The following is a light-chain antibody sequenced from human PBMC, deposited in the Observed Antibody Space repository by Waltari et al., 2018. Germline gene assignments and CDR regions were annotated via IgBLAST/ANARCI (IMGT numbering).Light chain of an antibody. J-gene: IGKJ1*01. CDR3: QQYKHYRP. Sequence: DIQMTQSPSTLSASVGDRVTITCRASQSIDRWLAWYQQKPGKAPKLLIYKTSSLESGVASRFSGSGYGTEFTLTLSSLQPDDFATYYCQQYKHYRPFGQGTKVEIK. CDR1: QSIDRW. V-gene: IGKV1-5*03. CDR2: KTS.